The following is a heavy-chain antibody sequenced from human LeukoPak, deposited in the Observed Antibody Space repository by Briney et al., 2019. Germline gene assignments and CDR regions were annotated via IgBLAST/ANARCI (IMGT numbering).Heavy chain of an antibody. CDR2: INHSGST. CDR3: ARSRGDDGLYYFDY. J-gene: IGHJ4*02. V-gene: IGHV4-34*01. Sequence: PSETLSLTCAVYGGSFSGYYWSWIRQPPGKGLEWIGEINHSGSTNYNPSLKSRVTISVDTSKNQFSLKLSSVTAADTAVYYCARSRGDDGLYYFDYWGQGTLVTVSS. D-gene: IGHD4-17*01. CDR1: GGSFSGYY.